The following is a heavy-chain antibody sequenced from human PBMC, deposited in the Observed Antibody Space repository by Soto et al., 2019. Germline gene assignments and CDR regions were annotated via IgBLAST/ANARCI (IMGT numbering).Heavy chain of an antibody. CDR1: GFTFTSSA. V-gene: IGHV1-58*01. D-gene: IGHD4-17*01. CDR3: AAGLGGDYGDYPDYYYYYGMDV. CDR2: IVVGSGNT. J-gene: IGHJ6*02. Sequence: ASVKVSCKASGFTFTSSAVQWVRQARGQRLEWIGWIVVGSGNTNYAQKFQERVTITRDMSTSTAYMELSSLRSEDTAVYYCAAGLGGDYGDYPDYYYYYGMDVWGQGTTVTVSS.